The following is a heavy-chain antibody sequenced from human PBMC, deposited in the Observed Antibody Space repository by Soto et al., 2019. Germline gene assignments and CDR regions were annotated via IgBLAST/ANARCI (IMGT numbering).Heavy chain of an antibody. D-gene: IGHD4-17*01. V-gene: IGHV3-30-3*01. CDR1: GFTFSSYA. J-gene: IGHJ4*02. CDR2: ISYDGSNK. Sequence: GSLRLSCAAPGFTFSSYAMHWVRQAPGKGLEWVAVISYDGSNKYYADSVKGRFTISRDNSKNTLYLQMNSLRAEDTAVYYCARDSYGDYYFDYWGQGT. CDR3: ARDSYGDYYFDY.